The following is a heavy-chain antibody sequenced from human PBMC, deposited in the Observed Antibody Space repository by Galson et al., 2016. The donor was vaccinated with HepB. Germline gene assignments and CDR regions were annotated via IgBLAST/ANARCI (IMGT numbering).Heavy chain of an antibody. CDR1: GFSVSGNY. CDR2: IYSDGST. J-gene: IGHJ3*01. CDR3: SRAPHDYGDYIDGFDV. Sequence: SLRLSCAASGFSVSGNYMGWVRQAPGKGLEWLSVIYSDGSTSHIDSVKGRFTISNDKSKNTLYLQMNSLRVDDTAVYYCSRAPHDYGDYIDGFDVWGQGKMVTVSS. V-gene: IGHV3-53*01. D-gene: IGHD4-17*01.